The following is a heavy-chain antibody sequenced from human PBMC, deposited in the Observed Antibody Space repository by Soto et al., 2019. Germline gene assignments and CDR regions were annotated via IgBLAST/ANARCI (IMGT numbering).Heavy chain of an antibody. D-gene: IGHD2-2*01. CDR3: TTEDIVVVPAAIDYYYMDV. Sequence: GGSLRLSCAASGFTFSNAWMSWVRQAPGKGLEWVGRIKSKTDGGTTDYAAPGKGRFTISRDDSKNTLYLQMNSLKTEDTAVYYCTTEDIVVVPAAIDYYYMDVWGKGTTVTVSS. V-gene: IGHV3-15*01. CDR1: GFTFSNAW. CDR2: IKSKTDGGTT. J-gene: IGHJ6*03.